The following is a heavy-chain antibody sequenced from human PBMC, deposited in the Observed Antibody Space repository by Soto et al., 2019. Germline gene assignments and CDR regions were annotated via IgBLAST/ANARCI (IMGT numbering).Heavy chain of an antibody. CDR3: ARSKYYDSWSGYYTPDY. CDR2: MNPNSGNT. J-gene: IGHJ4*02. Sequence: ASVKVSCRASGYTFTSYDINWVRQATGQGLEWMGWMNPNSGNTGYAQKSQGRVTMTRNTSISTAYMELSSLRSEDTAVYYCARSKYYDSWSGYYTPDYWGQGTLVTVSS. D-gene: IGHD3-3*01. CDR1: GYTFTSYD. V-gene: IGHV1-8*01.